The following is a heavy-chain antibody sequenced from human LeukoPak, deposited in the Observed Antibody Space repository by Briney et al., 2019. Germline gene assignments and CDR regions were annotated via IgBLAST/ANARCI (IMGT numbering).Heavy chain of an antibody. Sequence: GGSLRLSCVASGFTFSSYGMNWVRQAPGKGLEWVAFISYDGTNKFYVDSLRGRFTISRDNSKNTLYLQMNSLRVEDTAVYYCAKDGYYGSGTYPDYWGQVTLVTVSS. CDR1: GFTFSSYG. J-gene: IGHJ4*02. D-gene: IGHD3-10*01. V-gene: IGHV3-30*18. CDR2: ISYDGTNK. CDR3: AKDGYYGSGTYPDY.